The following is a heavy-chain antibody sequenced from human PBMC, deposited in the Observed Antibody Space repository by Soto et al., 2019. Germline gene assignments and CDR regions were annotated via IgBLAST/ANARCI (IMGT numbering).Heavy chain of an antibody. V-gene: IGHV1-3*01. CDR1: GYTFTSYA. D-gene: IGHD6-6*01. J-gene: IGHJ4*02. CDR2: ISGYNSNT. Sequence: GASVKVSCKASGYTFTSYAMHWVRQAPGQRLEWMGWISGYNSNTKYAERFQGRVTMTTDTSTSTAYMELKSLRYDDTAVYYCAREGQLGYWGQGTPVTVSS. CDR3: AREGQLGY.